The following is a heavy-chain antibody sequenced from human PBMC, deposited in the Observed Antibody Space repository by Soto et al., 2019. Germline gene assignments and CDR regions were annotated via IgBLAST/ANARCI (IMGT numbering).Heavy chain of an antibody. D-gene: IGHD6-13*01. CDR1: GLSVSSNY. CDR3: ARGAGVASTGTGSFDY. CDR2: LYSGGDT. J-gene: IGHJ4*02. Sequence: EVQLVESGGGLVQPGGSLRLSCVVSGLSVSSNYMSWVRQAPGKGLEWVSVLYSGGDTVYADSVKGRFTISRDNSKNTLYLQMSSLRVEDTAVYYCARGAGVASTGTGSFDYWGQGTLVTVSS. V-gene: IGHV3-66*01.